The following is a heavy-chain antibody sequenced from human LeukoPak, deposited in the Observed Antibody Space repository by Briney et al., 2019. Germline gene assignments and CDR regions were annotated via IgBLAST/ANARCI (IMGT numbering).Heavy chain of an antibody. V-gene: IGHV3-23*01. J-gene: IGHJ4*02. Sequence: GGSLRLSCAASGFTFSSYAMSWVRQAPGKGLERVSSISGSGGNTFYADSVKGRFTISRDNSKNTLYLQMNSLRAEDTAAYLCAKGRNEDGDAALNYWGQGTLVTVSS. CDR2: ISGSGGNT. D-gene: IGHD4-17*01. CDR1: GFTFSSYA. CDR3: AKGRNEDGDAALNY.